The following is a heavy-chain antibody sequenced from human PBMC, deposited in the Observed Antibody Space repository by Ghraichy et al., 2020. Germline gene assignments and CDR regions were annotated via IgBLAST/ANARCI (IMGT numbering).Heavy chain of an antibody. CDR1: RFTFSSYA. J-gene: IGHJ6*02. CDR3: ARDRFTGLFYYYGMDV. V-gene: IGHV3-30-3*01. D-gene: IGHD1-14*01. CDR2: ISYDGTTE. Sequence: LNISCAASRFTFSSYAMHWVRQAPGKGLEWVTLISYDGTTEYYADSVKGRFTISRDNSKNTLYLQMNSLRAEDTAIYYCARDRFTGLFYYYGMDVWGQGTTVTVSS.